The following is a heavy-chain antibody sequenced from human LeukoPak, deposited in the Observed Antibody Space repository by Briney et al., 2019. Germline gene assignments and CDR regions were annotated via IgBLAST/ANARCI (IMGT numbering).Heavy chain of an antibody. Sequence: GRSLRLSCAASGFTFDDYAMHWVRQAPGKGLAWVSGISWNSGNIGYADSVKGRFTISRDNAKNFLYLQMNSLRAEDTALYYCAKDISSVTPYYFDYWGQGTLVTVSS. V-gene: IGHV3-9*01. CDR1: GFTFDDYA. D-gene: IGHD4-11*01. CDR3: AKDISSVTPYYFDY. J-gene: IGHJ4*02. CDR2: ISWNSGNI.